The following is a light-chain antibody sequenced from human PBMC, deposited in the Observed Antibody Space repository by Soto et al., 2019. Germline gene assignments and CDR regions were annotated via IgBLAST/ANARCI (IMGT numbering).Light chain of an antibody. CDR3: QQYNSWWT. CDR2: DAS. CDR1: QSISSW. Sequence: GDRVTITCRASQSISSWLAWYQQKPGKAPKPLIYDASSLESGVPSRFSGSGSGTEFTLTISSLQPDDFATYYCQQYNSWWTFGQGTKVDIK. J-gene: IGKJ1*01. V-gene: IGKV1-5*01.